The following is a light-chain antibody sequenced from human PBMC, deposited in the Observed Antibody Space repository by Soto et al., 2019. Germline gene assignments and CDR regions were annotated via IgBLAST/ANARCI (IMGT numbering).Light chain of an antibody. Sequence: QSALTQPASVSGSPGQSITISCTGTNSDVGAYDYVSWYQQHPGKAPKLIIYEVNDRPSGVSARFSASKSGNTASLTISGLQSDYEAHYYCCSYTTNNTWVFGGGTKVTVL. CDR1: NSDVGAYDY. J-gene: IGLJ3*02. V-gene: IGLV2-14*01. CDR3: CSYTTNNTWV. CDR2: EVN.